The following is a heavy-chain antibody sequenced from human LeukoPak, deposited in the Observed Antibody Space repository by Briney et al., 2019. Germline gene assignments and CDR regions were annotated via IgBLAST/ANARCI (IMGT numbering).Heavy chain of an antibody. D-gene: IGHD3-22*01. CDR3: ARQRIVVIKGDADYFDY. CDR1: GGSFSSYY. Sequence: SETLSLTCAVYGGSFSSYYWSWIRQTPGKGLDWIGEINHRGSTSYNPSLKSRITISVETSKNQFSLQLSSVTAADTAVYYCARQRIVVIKGDADYFDYWGQGTLVTVSS. V-gene: IGHV4-34*01. CDR2: INHRGST. J-gene: IGHJ4*02.